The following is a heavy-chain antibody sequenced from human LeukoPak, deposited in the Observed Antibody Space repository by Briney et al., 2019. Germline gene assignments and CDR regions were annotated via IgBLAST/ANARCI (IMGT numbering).Heavy chain of an antibody. J-gene: IGHJ5*02. CDR1: GGSISSGGYY. CDR3: AREVPITIFGVVVNWFDP. CDR2: IYYSGST. D-gene: IGHD3-3*01. Sequence: KPSETLSLTCTVSGGSISSGGYYWSWIRQHPGKGLEWIGYIYYSGSTYDNPSLKSRVTISVDTSKNQFSMKLRSVTAADTAVYYCAREVPITIFGVVVNWFDPWGQGTLVTVSS. V-gene: IGHV4-31*03.